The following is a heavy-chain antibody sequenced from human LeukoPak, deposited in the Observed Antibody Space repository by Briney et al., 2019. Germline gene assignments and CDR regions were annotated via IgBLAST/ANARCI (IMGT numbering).Heavy chain of an antibody. D-gene: IGHD1-26*01. V-gene: IGHV1-8*01. J-gene: IGHJ5*02. Sequence: VASVKVSCKASGYTFTNYDINWVRQATGQGLEWMGWMNANSGKTGYAQKFQGRVTMTRNTSIRTAYMELSSLRSEDTAVYYCARGVGFDPWGQGTLVTVSS. CDR3: ARGVGFDP. CDR2: MNANSGKT. CDR1: GYTFTNYD.